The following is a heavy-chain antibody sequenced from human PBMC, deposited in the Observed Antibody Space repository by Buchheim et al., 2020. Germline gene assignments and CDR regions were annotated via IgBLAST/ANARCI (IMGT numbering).Heavy chain of an antibody. J-gene: IGHJ4*02. V-gene: IGHV1-69*02. CDR3: ASGGPAYDSSGYYD. CDR2: IIPILGIA. D-gene: IGHD3-22*01. Sequence: QVQLVQSGAEVKKPGSSVKVSCKASGGTFSSYTISWVRQAPGQGLEWMGRIIPILGIANYAQKFQGRVTITADKSTRTAYLELSSLRSEDTAVYYCASGGPAYDSSGYYDWGQGTL. CDR1: GGTFSSYT.